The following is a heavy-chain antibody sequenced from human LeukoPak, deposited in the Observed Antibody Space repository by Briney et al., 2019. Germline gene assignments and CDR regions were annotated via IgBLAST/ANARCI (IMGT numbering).Heavy chain of an antibody. V-gene: IGHV3-33*01. CDR1: GFTFSSYG. D-gene: IGHD5-18*01. CDR3: ARDPEVDTAMVTLGD. CDR2: IWYDGSNK. J-gene: IGHJ4*02. Sequence: PGGSLRLSCAASGFTFSSYGMHWVRQAPGKGLEWVAVIWYDGSNKYYADSVKGRFTISRDNSKNTLYLQMNSLRAEDTAVYYCARDPEVDTAMVTLGDWGQGTLVTVSS.